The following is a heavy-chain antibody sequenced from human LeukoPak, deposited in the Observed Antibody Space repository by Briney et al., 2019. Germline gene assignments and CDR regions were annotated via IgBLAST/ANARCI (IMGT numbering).Heavy chain of an antibody. CDR1: GFTFSSYG. D-gene: IGHD3-16*02. CDR2: ISYDGSNK. V-gene: IGHV3-30*18. Sequence: GRSLRLSCAASGFTFSSYGMHWVRQAPGKGLEWVAVISYDGSNKYYADSVKGRFTISRDNSKNTLYLQMNSLRAEDTAEYYCAKDRSGRHYYYGMDVWGQGTTVTVSS. J-gene: IGHJ6*02. CDR3: AKDRSGRHYYYGMDV.